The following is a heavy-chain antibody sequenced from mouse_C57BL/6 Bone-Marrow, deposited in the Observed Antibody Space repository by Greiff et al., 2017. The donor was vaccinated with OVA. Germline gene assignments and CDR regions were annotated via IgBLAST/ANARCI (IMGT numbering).Heavy chain of an antibody. D-gene: IGHD1-1*01. CDR3: ARYYYGSSYY. Sequence: EVKVMESGGDLVKPGGSLKLSCAASGFTFSSYGMSWVRQTPDKRLEWVATISSGGSYTYYPDSVKGRFTISRDNAKNTLYLQMSSLKSEDTAMYYCARYYYGSSYYWGQGTTLTVSS. CDR2: ISSGGSYT. J-gene: IGHJ2*01. V-gene: IGHV5-6*01. CDR1: GFTFSSYG.